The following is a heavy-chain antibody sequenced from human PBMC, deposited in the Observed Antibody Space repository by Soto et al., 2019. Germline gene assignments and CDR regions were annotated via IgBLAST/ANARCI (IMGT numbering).Heavy chain of an antibody. V-gene: IGHV6-1*01. Sequence: PSQNLSLPCAISGHRDPPNSATWAWLRQSPSRGLEWLGRTYYRSKWYNDYAVSVKGRITINPDTSNNQLSLQLNSVTPDDTAVYYCARLIGNSWLDSWGQGTLVTVS. J-gene: IGHJ5*01. CDR2: TYYRSKWYN. CDR3: ARLIGNSWLDS. D-gene: IGHD2-8*01. CDR1: GHRDPPNSAT.